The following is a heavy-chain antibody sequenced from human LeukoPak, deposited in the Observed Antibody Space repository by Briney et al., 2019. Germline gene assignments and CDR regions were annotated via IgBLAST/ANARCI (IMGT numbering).Heavy chain of an antibody. CDR2: ISSSSSYI. Sequence: GGSLRLSCAASGFTFSNYSMNWVRQAPGKGLEWVSSISSSSSYIYYADSVKGRFTISRDNAKNRLYLQMNSLGAEDTAVYYCASTIGSAGTQYWGQGTLVTVSS. D-gene: IGHD6-13*01. CDR1: GFTFSNYS. V-gene: IGHV3-21*01. CDR3: ASTIGSAGTQY. J-gene: IGHJ4*02.